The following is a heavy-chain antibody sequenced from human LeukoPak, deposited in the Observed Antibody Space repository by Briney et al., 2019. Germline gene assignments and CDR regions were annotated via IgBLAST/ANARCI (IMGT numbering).Heavy chain of an antibody. CDR2: INHSGST. CDR1: GGSFSGYY. Sequence: SETLSLTCAVYGGSFSGYYWSWIRQPPGKGLEWIGEINHSGSTNYNPSLKSRVTISVDTSKNQFSLKLSSVTAADTAVYYCARKCSSTSCGDYWGQGTLVTVSS. CDR3: ARKCSSTSCGDY. J-gene: IGHJ4*02. D-gene: IGHD2-2*01. V-gene: IGHV4-34*01.